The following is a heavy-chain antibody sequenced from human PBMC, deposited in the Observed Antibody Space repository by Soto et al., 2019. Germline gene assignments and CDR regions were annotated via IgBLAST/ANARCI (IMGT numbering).Heavy chain of an antibody. Sequence: QVQLVQSGAELKKPGSSVKVSCKTSGGDFKNYGISWVRQAPGQGLEWMGGIGPVFGSATYGQIFQGRLNITADEGTSTTYMELSGLKPEDTAVYYCAREIGATGFHFWGQGSLVIVSS. V-gene: IGHV1-69*12. D-gene: IGHD3-9*01. CDR2: IGPVFGSA. J-gene: IGHJ4*02. CDR1: GGDFKNYG. CDR3: AREIGATGFHF.